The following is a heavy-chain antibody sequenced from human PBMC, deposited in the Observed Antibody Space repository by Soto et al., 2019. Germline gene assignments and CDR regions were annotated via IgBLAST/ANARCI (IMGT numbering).Heavy chain of an antibody. Sequence: QVQLVQSGAEVKKPGASVKVSCKASGYTFTSYSMHWVRHAPGQGLEWMGIINPSGGSTSYAQKNQVRATMTRDTSPSTVYMERSSLRSVDPAVYYCAGSPRLTGTPGPFDYWGQGTLVTVSS. CDR1: GYTFTSYS. J-gene: IGHJ4*02. CDR3: AGSPRLTGTPGPFDY. CDR2: INPSGGST. V-gene: IGHV1-46*03. D-gene: IGHD1-20*01.